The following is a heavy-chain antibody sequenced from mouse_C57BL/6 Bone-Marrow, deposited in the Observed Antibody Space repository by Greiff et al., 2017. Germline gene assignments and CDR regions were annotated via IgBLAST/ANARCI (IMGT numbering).Heavy chain of an antibody. CDR2: IHPNSGST. Sequence: QVRLQQPGAELVKPGASVKLSCKASGYTFTSYWMHWVKQRPGQGLEWIGMIHPNSGSTNYNEKFKSKATLTVDKSSSTAYMQLSSLTSEDAAVYYGSRTYYGYDGGWFDYWGQGTPVTVS. CDR3: SRTYYGYDGGWFDY. CDR1: GYTFTSYW. J-gene: IGHJ3*01. D-gene: IGHD2-2*01. V-gene: IGHV1-64*01.